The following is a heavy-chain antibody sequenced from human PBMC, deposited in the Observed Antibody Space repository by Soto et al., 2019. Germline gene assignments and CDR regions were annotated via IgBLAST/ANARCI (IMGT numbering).Heavy chain of an antibody. D-gene: IGHD3-3*01. CDR1: GDTFSSYA. CDR3: ASLSTQTYYDFWSGYPPNMDV. J-gene: IGHJ6*02. CDR2: IIPIFGTT. Sequence: GASVKVSCKASGDTFSSYAISWVRQAPGQGLEWMGGIIPIFGTTIYAQKFQGRVSITADESTSTAYMELSSLRSEDTAVYYCASLSTQTYYDFWSGYPPNMDVWGQGTTVTVSS. V-gene: IGHV1-69*13.